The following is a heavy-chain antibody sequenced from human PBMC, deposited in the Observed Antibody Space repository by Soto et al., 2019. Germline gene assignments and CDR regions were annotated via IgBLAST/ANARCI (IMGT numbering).Heavy chain of an antibody. D-gene: IGHD6-13*01. CDR3: AKGVIAAADGVDY. CDR1: GFTFSSYG. V-gene: IGHV3-30*18. Sequence: PGGSLRLSCAASGFTFSSYGMPWVRQAPGKGLEWVAVISYDGSNKYYADSVKGRFTISRDNSKNTLYLQMNSLRAEDTAVYYCAKGVIAAADGVDYWGQGTLVTVSS. CDR2: ISYDGSNK. J-gene: IGHJ4*02.